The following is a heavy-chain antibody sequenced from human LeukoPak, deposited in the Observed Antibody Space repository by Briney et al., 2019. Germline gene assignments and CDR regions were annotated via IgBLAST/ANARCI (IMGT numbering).Heavy chain of an antibody. J-gene: IGHJ4*02. V-gene: IGHV3-30*02. CDR3: ARESVRSELDLGY. Sequence: GSLRLSCAASGFTFSSYGMHWVRQAPGKGLEWVAFIRYDGSNKYYADSVKGRFTISRDNSKNSLYLQMNSLRAEDTALYYCARESVRSELDLGYWGQGTLVTVSS. CDR2: IRYDGSNK. D-gene: IGHD4-17*01. CDR1: GFTFSSYG.